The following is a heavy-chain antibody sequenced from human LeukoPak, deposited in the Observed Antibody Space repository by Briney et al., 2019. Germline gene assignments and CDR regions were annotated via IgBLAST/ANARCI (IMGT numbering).Heavy chain of an antibody. CDR1: GFIFSTYS. D-gene: IGHD1-7*01. J-gene: IGHJ3*02. CDR3: ARSGITGTTPRAFDI. V-gene: IGHV3-48*02. CDR2: ISSSSSSI. Sequence: GGSLRLSCAASGFIFSTYSINWVRQAPGKGLEWVSHISSSSSSIYYADSVKGRFSISRDNAKNSLYLQMNSLRDEDTAVYCCARSGITGTTPRAFDIWGQGTMVTVSS.